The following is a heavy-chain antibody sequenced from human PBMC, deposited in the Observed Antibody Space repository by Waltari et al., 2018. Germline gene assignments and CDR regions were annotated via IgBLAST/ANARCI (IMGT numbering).Heavy chain of an antibody. CDR3: ARDDYGGNLYWYFDL. D-gene: IGHD4-17*01. CDR2: IYHSGST. Sequence: QVQLQESGPGLVKPSETLSLTCAVPGYSIRSCYYWGWIRPPPGKGLEWIGSIYHSGSTYYNPSLKSRVTISVDTPKNQFSLKLSSVTAADTAVYYCARDDYGGNLYWYFDLWGRGTLVTVSS. V-gene: IGHV4-38-2*02. J-gene: IGHJ2*01. CDR1: GYSIRSCYY.